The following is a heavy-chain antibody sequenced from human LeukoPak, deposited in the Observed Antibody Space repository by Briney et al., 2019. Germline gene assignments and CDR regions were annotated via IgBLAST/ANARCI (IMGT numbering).Heavy chain of an antibody. CDR2: ISGSGGST. CDR1: GFTFSSYA. CDR3: ARAYYYDSSGYETYDY. D-gene: IGHD3-22*01. V-gene: IGHV3-23*01. Sequence: GGSLRLSCAASGFTFSSYAMSWVRQAPGKGLEWVSAISGSGGSTYYADPVKGRFTISRDNSKNTLYLQMNSLRAEDTAVYYCARAYYYDSSGYETYDYWGQGTLVTVSS. J-gene: IGHJ4*02.